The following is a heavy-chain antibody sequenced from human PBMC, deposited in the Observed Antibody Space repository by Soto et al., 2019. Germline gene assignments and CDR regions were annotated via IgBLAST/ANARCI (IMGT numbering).Heavy chain of an antibody. CDR3: AKHSGYYPTDAFDI. CDR1: GYTFTSYG. CDR2: ISAYNGNT. Sequence: QVQLVQSGAEVKKPGASVKVSGKASGYTFTSYGISWVRQAPGQGLEWMGWISAYNGNTNYAQKLQGRVTMTTDTSTSTAYMELRSLRSDYTAVYYCAKHSGYYPTDAFDIWGQGTMVTVSS. J-gene: IGHJ3*02. V-gene: IGHV1-18*01. D-gene: IGHD3-22*01.